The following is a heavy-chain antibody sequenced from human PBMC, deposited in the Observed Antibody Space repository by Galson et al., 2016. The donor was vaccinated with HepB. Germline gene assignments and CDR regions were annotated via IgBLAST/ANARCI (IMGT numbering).Heavy chain of an antibody. V-gene: IGHV3-23*01. CDR1: GFTSSNYG. Sequence: SLRLSCAASGFTSSNYGMTWVRQAPGKGLEVVSRISRSGDSTDYADSVKGRFTISRDNSKNTLSLQMNSLTADDTAIYYCVQGSTAPAVWGKGTTVTVSS. CDR3: VQGSTAPAV. D-gene: IGHD1-26*01. J-gene: IGHJ6*04. CDR2: ISRSGDST.